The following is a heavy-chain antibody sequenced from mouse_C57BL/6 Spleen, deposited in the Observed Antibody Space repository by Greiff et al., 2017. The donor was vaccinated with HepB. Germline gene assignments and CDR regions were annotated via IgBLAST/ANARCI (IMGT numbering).Heavy chain of an antibody. V-gene: IGHV3-6*01. CDR1: GYSITSGYY. Sequence: EVKLEESGPGLVKPSQSLSLTCSVTGYSITSGYYWNWIRQFPGNKLEWMGYISYDGSNNYNPSLKNRISITRDTSKNQFFLKLNSVTTEDTATYYCAREDTRYFDVWGTGTTVTVSS. CDR3: AREDTRYFDV. CDR2: ISYDGSN. D-gene: IGHD3-3*01. J-gene: IGHJ1*03.